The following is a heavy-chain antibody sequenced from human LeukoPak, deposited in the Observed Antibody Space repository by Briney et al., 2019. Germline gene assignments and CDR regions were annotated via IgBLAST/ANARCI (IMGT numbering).Heavy chain of an antibody. V-gene: IGHV1-18*01. CDR3: ASLKGSSSWFEYFQH. CDR2: ISAYNGNT. Sequence: ASVKVSCKASGGTFSSYAISWVRQAPGQGLEWMGWISAYNGNTNYAQKLQGRVTMTTDTSTGTAYMELRSLRSDDTAVYYCASLKGSSSWFEYFQHWGQGTLVTVSS. J-gene: IGHJ1*01. D-gene: IGHD6-13*01. CDR1: GGTFSSYA.